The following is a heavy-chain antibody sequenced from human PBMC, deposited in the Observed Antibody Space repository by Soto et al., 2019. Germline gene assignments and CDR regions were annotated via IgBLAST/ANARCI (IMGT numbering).Heavy chain of an antibody. V-gene: IGHV1-3*01. CDR1: GCTFPSYA. CDR3: AKSATVPAAIAY. D-gene: IGHD2-2*02. Sequence: GASGKVSWKASGCTFPSYAIHWVRPAPGQRLEWMGWINAGNGNTKYSQKFQGRVTITRDTSASTAYMELSSLRSEDTAVYYCAKSATVPAAIAYWGQGTLVTVSS. J-gene: IGHJ4*02. CDR2: INAGNGNT.